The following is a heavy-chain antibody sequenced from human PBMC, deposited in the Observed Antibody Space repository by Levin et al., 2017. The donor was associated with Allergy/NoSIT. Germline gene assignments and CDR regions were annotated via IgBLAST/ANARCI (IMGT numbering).Heavy chain of an antibody. CDR2: ISGSGGST. CDR3: AKEAARGHNYGLQSWLES. CDR1: GFTFSSYA. J-gene: IGHJ5*01. Sequence: GGSLRLSCAASGFTFSSYAMSWVRQAPGKGLEWVSAISGSGGSTYYADYMKARFTISRDNSKTTLYLQMNSLRAEDTAVYYCAKEAARGHNYGLQSWLESWGQGALVTVSS. D-gene: IGHD5-18*01. V-gene: IGHV3-23*01.